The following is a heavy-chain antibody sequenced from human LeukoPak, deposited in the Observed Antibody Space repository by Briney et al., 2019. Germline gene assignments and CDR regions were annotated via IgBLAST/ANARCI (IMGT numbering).Heavy chain of an antibody. V-gene: IGHV1-69*04. Sequence: GASVKVSCKASGYTFSSYAISWVRQAPGQGLEWMGRIIPILGIANYAQKFQGRVTITADKSTSTAYMELSSLRSEDTAVYYCASYPTGGGSYHHAFDIWGQGTMVTVSS. CDR1: GYTFSSYA. CDR2: IIPILGIA. D-gene: IGHD1-26*01. CDR3: ASYPTGGGSYHHAFDI. J-gene: IGHJ3*02.